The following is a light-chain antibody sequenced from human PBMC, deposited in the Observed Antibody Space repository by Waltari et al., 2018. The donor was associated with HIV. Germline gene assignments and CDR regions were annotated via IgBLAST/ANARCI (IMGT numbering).Light chain of an antibody. CDR1: HTVLYTSNNINY. CDR3: QQYYSVPPT. Sequence: DIVMTQSPDSLAVSLGERATINCNSSHTVLYTSNNINYLAWYQQKPGQPPKLLIYWASTRESGVPDRFSGSGSGTDFTLTISSLQAEDVAVYFCQQYYSVPPTFGQGTKVEIK. CDR2: WAS. V-gene: IGKV4-1*01. J-gene: IGKJ1*01.